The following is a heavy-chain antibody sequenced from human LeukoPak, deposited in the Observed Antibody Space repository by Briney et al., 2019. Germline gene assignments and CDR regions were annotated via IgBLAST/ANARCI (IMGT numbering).Heavy chain of an antibody. J-gene: IGHJ5*02. CDR2: ISGSGGST. CDR3: AKVSHYYDSSGYGWFDP. V-gene: IGHV3-23*01. Sequence: GGSLRLSCAASGFTFDDYAMHWVRQAPGKGLEWVSAISGSGGSTYYADSVKGRFTISRDNSKNTLYLQMNSLRAEDTAVYYCAKVSHYYDSSGYGWFDPWGQGTLVTVSS. CDR1: GFTFDDYA. D-gene: IGHD3-22*01.